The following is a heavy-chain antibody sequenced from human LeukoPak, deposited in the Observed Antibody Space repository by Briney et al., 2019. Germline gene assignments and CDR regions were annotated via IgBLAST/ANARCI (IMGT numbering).Heavy chain of an antibody. J-gene: IGHJ4*02. V-gene: IGHV3-7*05. Sequence: GGSLRLSCAPPGYIFSDYWMNWVRQAPGKGLEWVANIEQDGSEEYYVDSVKGRFTISRDNAKNSLYLQMNSLRAEDTAVYYCARGEVDSNVDYWGQGTLVTVSS. D-gene: IGHD4-11*01. CDR2: IEQDGSEE. CDR1: GYIFSDYW. CDR3: ARGEVDSNVDY.